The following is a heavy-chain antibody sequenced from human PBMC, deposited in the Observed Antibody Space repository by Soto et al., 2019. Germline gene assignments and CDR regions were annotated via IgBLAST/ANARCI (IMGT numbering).Heavy chain of an antibody. J-gene: IGHJ6*03. D-gene: IGHD5-18*01. Sequence: GGSLRLSCAASGFTFSSYWMSWVRQAPGKGLEWVANIKQDGSEKYYVDSVKGRFTISRDNAKNSLYLQMNSLRAEDTAVYYCARGTARIPLYYYYYMDVWGKGTTVTVSS. CDR1: GFTFSSYW. CDR3: ARGTARIPLYYYYYMDV. CDR2: IKQDGSEK. V-gene: IGHV3-7*04.